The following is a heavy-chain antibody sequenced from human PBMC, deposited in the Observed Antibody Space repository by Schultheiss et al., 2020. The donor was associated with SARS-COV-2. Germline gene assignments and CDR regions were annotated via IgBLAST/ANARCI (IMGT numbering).Heavy chain of an antibody. Sequence: GGSLRLSCAASGFTFSSYWMSWVRQAPGKGLEWVANIKQDGSEKYYVDSVKCRFTISRDNAKNSLYRQMNSLRAEDTAVYYCARGTSYYYYGMDVWGQGTTVNVSS. CDR3: ARGTSYYYYGMDV. V-gene: IGHV3-7*01. CDR2: IKQDGSEK. J-gene: IGHJ6*02. D-gene: IGHD2-2*01. CDR1: GFTFSSYW.